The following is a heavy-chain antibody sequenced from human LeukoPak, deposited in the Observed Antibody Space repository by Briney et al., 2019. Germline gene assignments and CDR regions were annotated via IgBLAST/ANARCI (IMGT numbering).Heavy chain of an antibody. D-gene: IGHD3-3*01. J-gene: IGHJ5*02. CDR3: AKDYDFWSGYYPA. Sequence: PGGSLRLSCAASGFTFSSYAMHWVRQAPGKGLEWVAVISYDGSNKYYADSVKGRFTISRDNSKNTLYLQMNSLRAEDTAVYYCAKDYDFWSGYYPAWGQGTLVTVSS. CDR2: ISYDGSNK. V-gene: IGHV3-30-3*01. CDR1: GFTFSSYA.